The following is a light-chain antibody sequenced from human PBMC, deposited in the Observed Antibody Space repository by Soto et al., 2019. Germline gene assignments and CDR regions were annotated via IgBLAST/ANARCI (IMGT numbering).Light chain of an antibody. CDR1: SSDVGRYNF. CDR2: DVS. CDR3: SAYAGSNKGV. Sequence: QSVLTQPPSASGSPGQSVTISCTGTSSDVGRYNFVSWYQQHPGKAPQLMIYDVSKRPSGVPDRFSGSKSGNTASLTVSGLQAEDEADDYCSAYAGSNKGVFGGGTKLTVL. V-gene: IGLV2-8*01. J-gene: IGLJ2*01.